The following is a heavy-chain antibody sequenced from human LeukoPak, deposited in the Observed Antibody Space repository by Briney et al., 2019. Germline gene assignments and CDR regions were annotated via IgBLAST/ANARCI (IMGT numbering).Heavy chain of an antibody. CDR1: GGSFSGYY. D-gene: IGHD3-22*01. Sequence: PSETLSLTCAVYGGSFSGYYWSWIRQPPGKGLEWIGSLHYTGSTYYNPSLKSRVTITADTSKNQFSLNVGSVTATDKAVYYCARRPSTMNAFDIWGQGTMVTVS. CDR2: LHYTGST. J-gene: IGHJ3*02. CDR3: ARRPSTMNAFDI. V-gene: IGHV4-34*01.